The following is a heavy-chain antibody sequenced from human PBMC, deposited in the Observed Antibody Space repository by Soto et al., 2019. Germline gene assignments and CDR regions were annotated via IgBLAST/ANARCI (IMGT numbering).Heavy chain of an antibody. V-gene: IGHV3-23*01. CDR3: TRETVAGITGLDY. CDR1: GFNVGAFA. D-gene: IGHD1-20*01. J-gene: IGHJ4*02. Sequence: EVQLLESGGDLVQPGGSLRLSCAASGFNVGAFAVNWVRQAPGKGLEWVSGISVSDAFIYYADSVRGRFSISRDASENILYLQMNSLRVDDTALYSCTRETVAGITGLDYWGREPWSPSP. CDR2: ISVSDAFI.